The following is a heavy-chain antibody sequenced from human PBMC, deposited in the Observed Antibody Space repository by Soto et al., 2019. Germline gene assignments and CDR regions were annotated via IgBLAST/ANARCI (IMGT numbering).Heavy chain of an antibody. J-gene: IGHJ4*02. D-gene: IGHD3-10*01. Sequence: QVQLQESGPGLVQPSQTLSLTCTVSGASFSSGDSYWSWIRQSPGKGLDWIGYIYYSGSTYYNPSLKRRLTISRDTSKTHFSLKLTSVTAADTAVYYCASSHGSGAEYYFDSWGQGTLVTVSS. V-gene: IGHV4-30-4*01. CDR2: IYYSGST. CDR3: ASSHGSGAEYYFDS. CDR1: GASFSSGDSY.